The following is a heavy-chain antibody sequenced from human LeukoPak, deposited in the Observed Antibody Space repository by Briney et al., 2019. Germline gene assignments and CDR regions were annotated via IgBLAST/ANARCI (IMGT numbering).Heavy chain of an antibody. J-gene: IGHJ6*03. CDR1: GGSFSGYY. CDR3: ARATSQSPRFYYYYMDV. V-gene: IGHV4-34*01. D-gene: IGHD3-16*01. Sequence: PSETLSLTCAVYGGSFSGYYWSWIRQPPGKGVEWIGEINHSGSTNYNPSLKSRVTISVDTSKNQFSLKLSSVTAADTAVYYCARATSQSPRFYYYYMDVWGKGTTVTVSS. CDR2: INHSGST.